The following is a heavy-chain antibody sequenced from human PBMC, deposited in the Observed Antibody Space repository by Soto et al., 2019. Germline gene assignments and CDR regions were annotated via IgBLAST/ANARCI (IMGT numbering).Heavy chain of an antibody. D-gene: IGHD3-22*01. CDR3: TTDLRVRDYYDSSGYAR. CDR2: IKSKTDGGTT. V-gene: IGHV3-15*01. CDR1: GFTFTTYT. J-gene: IGHJ4*02. Sequence: LRLSCAASGFTFTTYTMNWVRQAPGKGLEWVGRIKSKTDGGTTDYAAPVKGRFTISRDDSKNTLYLQMNSLKTEDTAVYYCTTDLRVRDYYDSSGYARWGQGTLVTVSS.